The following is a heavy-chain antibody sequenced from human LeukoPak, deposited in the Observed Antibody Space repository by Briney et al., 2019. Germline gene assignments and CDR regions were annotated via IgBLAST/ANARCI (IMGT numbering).Heavy chain of an antibody. CDR1: GFTFSSYE. CDR2: ISSSGSTI. V-gene: IGHV3-48*03. J-gene: IGHJ6*04. Sequence: PGGSLRLSCAASGFTFSSYEMNWVRQAPGKGLEWVSYISSSGSTIYYADSVKGRFTISRENAKKSLYLKMNSLRAEETAVYYSAELGITMIGGVWGKGTTVTISS. D-gene: IGHD3-10*02. CDR3: AELGITMIGGV.